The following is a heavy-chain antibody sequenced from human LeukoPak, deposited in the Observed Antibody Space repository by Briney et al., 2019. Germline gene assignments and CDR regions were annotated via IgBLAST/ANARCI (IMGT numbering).Heavy chain of an antibody. V-gene: IGHV1-2*02. CDR3: ARDLERGKGFDY. Sequence: ASVKVSYKASGYTFTGYYMHWVRQAPGQGLEWMGWINPNSGGTNYAQKFQGRVTMTRDTSISTAYMELSRLRSDDTAVYYCARDLERGKGFDYWGQGTLVTVSS. CDR1: GYTFTGYY. D-gene: IGHD3-16*01. CDR2: INPNSGGT. J-gene: IGHJ4*02.